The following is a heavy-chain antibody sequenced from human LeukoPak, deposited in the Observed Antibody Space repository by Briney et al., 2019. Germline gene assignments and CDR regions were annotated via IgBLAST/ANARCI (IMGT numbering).Heavy chain of an antibody. CDR1: GFTFSSYA. V-gene: IGHV3-23*01. D-gene: IGHD3-22*01. CDR2: ISGSGGST. Sequence: GGSLRLSCAASGFTFSSYAMSWVRQAPGKGLEWVSAISGSGGSTYYADSVKGRFTISRDNSKNTLYLQMNSLRAEDTAVYYCAKAAEEGPYYDSGNANWFDPWGQGTLVTVSS. J-gene: IGHJ5*02. CDR3: AKAAEEGPYYDSGNANWFDP.